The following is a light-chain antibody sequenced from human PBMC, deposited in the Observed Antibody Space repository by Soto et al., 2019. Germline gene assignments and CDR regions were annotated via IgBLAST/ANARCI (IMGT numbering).Light chain of an antibody. Sequence: QYVLTQAPSGSGSPGQSVTISCTGTSSDVGAYNYVSWYQQYPGKAPKLMIYEVSKRPSGVPDRFSGSKSGKTASLTVSGLQPEDEADYYCTSYAGSDIWVFGGGTKLTVL. CDR2: EVS. J-gene: IGLJ3*02. CDR1: SSDVGAYNY. CDR3: TSYAGSDIWV. V-gene: IGLV2-8*01.